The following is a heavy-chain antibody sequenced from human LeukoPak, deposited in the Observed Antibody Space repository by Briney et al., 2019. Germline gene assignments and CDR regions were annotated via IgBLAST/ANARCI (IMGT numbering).Heavy chain of an antibody. CDR2: IKPDGSDQ. CDR3: ARDYADY. D-gene: IGHD4-17*01. Sequence: GRSLRLSCAASGFTFSSYAMHWVRQAPGRGLEWVANIKPDGSDQYYVDSVKGRFTISRDNAKNSLYLHMNSLRGEDTAVYYCARDYADYWGQGTLVTVSS. V-gene: IGHV3-7*01. CDR1: GFTFSSYA. J-gene: IGHJ4*02.